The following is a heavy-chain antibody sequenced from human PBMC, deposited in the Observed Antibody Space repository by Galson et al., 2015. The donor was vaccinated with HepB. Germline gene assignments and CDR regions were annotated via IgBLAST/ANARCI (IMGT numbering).Heavy chain of an antibody. V-gene: IGHV3-21*01. CDR3: ARDRSYGSGDNWFDP. Sequence: SLRLSCAASGFTFSSYSMNWVRQAPGKGLEWVSSISSSSGYIYYADSVKGRFTISRDNAKNSLYLQMNSLRAEDTAVYYCARDRSYGSGDNWFDPWGQGTLVTVSS. D-gene: IGHD3-10*01. CDR1: GFTFSSYS. J-gene: IGHJ5*02. CDR2: ISSSSGYI.